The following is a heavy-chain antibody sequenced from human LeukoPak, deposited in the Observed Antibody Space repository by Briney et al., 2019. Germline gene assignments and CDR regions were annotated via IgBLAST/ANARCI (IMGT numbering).Heavy chain of an antibody. CDR3: ARRGSYYYYYYMDV. CDR2: IYTSGST. Sequence: SETLSLTCTVSGGSISSSSYYWSWIRQPAGKGLEWIGRIYTSGSTHYNPSLKTRVTISVDTSKNQFSLKLSSVTAADTAVYYCARRGSYYYYYYMDVWGKGTTVTVSS. D-gene: IGHD1-26*01. V-gene: IGHV4-61*02. J-gene: IGHJ6*03. CDR1: GGSISSSSYY.